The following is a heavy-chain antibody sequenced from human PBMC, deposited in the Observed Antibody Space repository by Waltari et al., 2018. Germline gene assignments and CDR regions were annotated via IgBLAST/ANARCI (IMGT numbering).Heavy chain of an antibody. CDR1: GGSISSYY. Sequence: QVQLQESGPGLVKPSETLSLTCPVSGGSISSYYWSWIRQPAGKGLEWIGRINTSGSTNYNPSLKSRVTMSVDTSKNQFSLKLSSVTAADTAVYYCAREEGDLRVRWFDPWGQGTLVTVSS. J-gene: IGHJ5*02. CDR2: INTSGST. CDR3: AREEGDLRVRWFDP. V-gene: IGHV4-4*07. D-gene: IGHD3-10*01.